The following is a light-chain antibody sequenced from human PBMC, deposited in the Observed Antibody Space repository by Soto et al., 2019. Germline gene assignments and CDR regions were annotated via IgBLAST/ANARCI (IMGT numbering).Light chain of an antibody. Sequence: VLTQSSSASASLGSSVKLTCTLSSGHSSYIIAWHQQQPGKAPRYLMKLEGSGSYNKGSGVPDRFSGSSSGADRYLTISNLQFEDEADYYCETWDSNSWVFGGGTKLTVL. CDR1: SGHSSYI. J-gene: IGLJ3*02. V-gene: IGLV4-60*02. CDR2: LEGSGSY. CDR3: ETWDSNSWV.